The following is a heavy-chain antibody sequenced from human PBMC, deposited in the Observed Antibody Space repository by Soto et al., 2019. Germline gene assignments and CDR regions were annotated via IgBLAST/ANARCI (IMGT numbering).Heavy chain of an antibody. Sequence: GGSLRLSCAASGFTFDDYAMHWVRQAPGKGLEWVSGISWNSGSIGYADSVKGRFTISRDNAKNSLYLQMNSLRAEDTALYYCAKDHGAFELRQEDAFDIWGQGTMVTVSS. CDR1: GFTFDDYA. CDR2: ISWNSGSI. J-gene: IGHJ3*02. V-gene: IGHV3-9*01. CDR3: AKDHGAFELRQEDAFDI. D-gene: IGHD3-9*01.